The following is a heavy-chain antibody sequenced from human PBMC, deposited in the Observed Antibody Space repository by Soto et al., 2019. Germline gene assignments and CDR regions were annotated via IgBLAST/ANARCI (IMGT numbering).Heavy chain of an antibody. CDR3: ARGSGGCSGGSCRGFDP. J-gene: IGHJ5*02. CDR1: GGTFSSYA. CDR2: IIPIFGTA. D-gene: IGHD2-15*01. V-gene: IGHV1-69*01. Sequence: QVQLVQSGAEVKKPGSSVKVSCKASGGTFSSYAISWVRQAPGQGLECMGGIIPIFGTANYAQKFQGRVTSTADESTSTAYMELSSLRSEDTAVYYCARGSGGCSGGSCRGFDPWGQGTLVTVSS.